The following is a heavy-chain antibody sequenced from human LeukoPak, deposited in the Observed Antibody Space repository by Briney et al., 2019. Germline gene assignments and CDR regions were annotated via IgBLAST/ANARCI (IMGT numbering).Heavy chain of an antibody. CDR3: ARVAGYCDSTSNCYSDY. CDR2: ISSSSSNI. V-gene: IGHV3-21*01. CDR1: GFTFSIYT. J-gene: IGHJ4*02. D-gene: IGHD2-2*01. Sequence: PGGSLRLSCVASGFTFSIYTMNWVRQAPGKGLEWVSPISSSSSNIYNADSVRGRFTISRDNAKNSLYLQMNSLRAEDTAVYYCARVAGYCDSTSNCYSDYWGQGTLVTVSS.